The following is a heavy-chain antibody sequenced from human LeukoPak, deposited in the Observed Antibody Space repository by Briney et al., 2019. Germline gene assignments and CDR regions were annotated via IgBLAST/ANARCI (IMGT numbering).Heavy chain of an antibody. CDR2: INRSGST. Sequence: SETLSLTCAVYGGSFSGYYWSWIRQPPGKGLEWIGEINRSGSTNYNPSLKSRVTISVDTSKNQFSLKLSSVTAADTAVYYCASLHGIALFDPWGQGTLVTVSS. D-gene: IGHD2-15*01. CDR3: ASLHGIALFDP. J-gene: IGHJ5*02. CDR1: GGSFSGYY. V-gene: IGHV4-34*01.